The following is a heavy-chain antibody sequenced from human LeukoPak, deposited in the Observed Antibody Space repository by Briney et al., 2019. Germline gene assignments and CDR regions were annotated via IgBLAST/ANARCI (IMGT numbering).Heavy chain of an antibody. CDR1: GFTFSSYW. J-gene: IGHJ6*02. V-gene: IGHV3-74*01. CDR3: ASTYSSSWYYDYYYGMDV. D-gene: IGHD6-13*01. CDR2: INSDGSST. Sequence: GGSLRLSCAASGFTFSSYWMHWVRQAPGKGLVWVSRINSDGSSTSYADSVKGRFTISRDNAKNTPYLQMNSLRAEDTAVYYCASTYSSSWYYDYYYGMDVWGQGTTVTVSS.